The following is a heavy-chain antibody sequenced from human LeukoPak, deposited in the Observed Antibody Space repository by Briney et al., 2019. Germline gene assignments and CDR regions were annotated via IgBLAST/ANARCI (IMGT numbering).Heavy chain of an antibody. CDR3: ARDVVAAAGTWDY. V-gene: IGHV4-59*12. D-gene: IGHD6-13*01. CDR2: IYYSGST. CDR1: GGSISSYY. J-gene: IGHJ4*02. Sequence: PSETLSLTCTVSGGSISSYYWSWIRQPPGKGLDWIGYIYYSGSTNYNPSLKSRVTMSVDTSKNQFSLKLSSVTAADTAVYYCARDVVAAAGTWDYWGQGTLVTVSS.